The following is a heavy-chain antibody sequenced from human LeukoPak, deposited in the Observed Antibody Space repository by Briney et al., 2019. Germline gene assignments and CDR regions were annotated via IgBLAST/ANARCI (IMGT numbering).Heavy chain of an antibody. CDR2: IKQDGSEK. V-gene: IGHV3-7*01. J-gene: IGHJ4*02. Sequence: GGSLRLSCVASGFTFSNYWMSWVRQAPGKGLEWVANIKQDGSEKYYVDSVKGRFTISRDNAKNSLYLQMNSLRAEDTAVYYCARGRLLWFGELYDFDYWGQGTLVTVSS. D-gene: IGHD3-10*01. CDR3: ARGRLLWFGELYDFDY. CDR1: GFTFSNYW.